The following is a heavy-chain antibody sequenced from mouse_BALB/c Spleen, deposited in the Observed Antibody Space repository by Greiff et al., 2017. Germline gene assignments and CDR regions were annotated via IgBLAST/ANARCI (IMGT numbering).Heavy chain of an antibody. CDR3: ACGSGSYDGMDY. CDR1: GFTFSDYY. V-gene: IGHV5-4*02. J-gene: IGHJ4*01. Sequence: EVQRVESGGGLVKPGGSLKLSCAASGFTFSDYYMYWVRQTPEKRLEWVATISYGGSYTYYPDSVKGRFTITRDNAKNNLYLQMSSLKSEDAAMYFCACGSGSYDGMDYWGQGTSVTVSS. CDR2: ISYGGSYT.